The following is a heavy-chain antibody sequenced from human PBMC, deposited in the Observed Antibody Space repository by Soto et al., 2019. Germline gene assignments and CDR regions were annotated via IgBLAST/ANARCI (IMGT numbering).Heavy chain of an antibody. CDR3: GRQHYHFWSGYYTGY. V-gene: IGHV5-51*01. CDR2: IYPGDSDT. J-gene: IGHJ4*02. D-gene: IGHD3-3*01. Sequence: LGESLKVSCKGSGYSFTGYWIGWVRQMPGKGLEWMGIIYPGDSDTRYSPSFQGQVTISADKSISTAYLQWSSLKASDTAMYYCGRQHYHFWSGYYTGYWGQGTLVTVFS. CDR1: GYSFTGYW.